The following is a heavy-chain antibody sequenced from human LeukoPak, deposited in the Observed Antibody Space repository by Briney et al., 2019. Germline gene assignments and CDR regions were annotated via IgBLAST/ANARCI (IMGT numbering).Heavy chain of an antibody. Sequence: SETLSLTCTVSGGSISSSSYYWGWIRQPPGKGLEWIGSIYYSGSTYYNPSLKSRVTISVDTSKNQFSLKLSSVTAADTAVYYCARMNRIAAAGNLDYRGQGTLVTVSS. CDR3: ARMNRIAAAGNLDY. V-gene: IGHV4-39*07. J-gene: IGHJ4*02. D-gene: IGHD6-13*01. CDR2: IYYSGST. CDR1: GGSISSSSYY.